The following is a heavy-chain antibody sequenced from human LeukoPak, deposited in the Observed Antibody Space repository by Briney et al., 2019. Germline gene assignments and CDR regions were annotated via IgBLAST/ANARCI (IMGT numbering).Heavy chain of an antibody. CDR3: YYYDSSGPDY. Sequence: PSETLSLTRTVSGYSISSEYCWGWIRHPPGKGLKWFDSIYHSGSTYYNPSLKSPVTISVDTSKNQFSLKLSSVTAADTAVYYCYYYDSSGPDYWGQGTLVTVSS. V-gene: IGHV4-38-2*02. D-gene: IGHD3-22*01. J-gene: IGHJ4*02. CDR2: IYHSGST. CDR1: GYSISSEYC.